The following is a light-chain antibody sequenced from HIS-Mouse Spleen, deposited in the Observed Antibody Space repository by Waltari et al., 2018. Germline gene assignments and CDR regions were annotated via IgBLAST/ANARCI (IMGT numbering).Light chain of an antibody. Sequence: QSVLTQPPSASGTPGQRVTIPCSGSSSNIGSNTVNWYQQLPGTAPKLLIASKNQRPSGVPDRFSGSKSGTSASLAISGLQSEDEADYYCAAWDDSLNGWVFGGGTKLTVL. V-gene: IGLV1-44*01. CDR2: SKN. CDR3: AAWDDSLNGWV. CDR1: SSNIGSNT. J-gene: IGLJ3*02.